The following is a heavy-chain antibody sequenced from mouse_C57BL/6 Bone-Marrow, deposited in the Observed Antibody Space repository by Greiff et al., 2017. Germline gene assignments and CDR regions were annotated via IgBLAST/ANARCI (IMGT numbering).Heavy chain of an antibody. D-gene: IGHD1-1*01. Sequence: VQLKQSGAELVRPGASVKLSCTASGFNIKDDYMHWVKQRPEQGLEWIGWIDPENGDTEYASKFQGKATITADTSSNTAYLQLSSLTSADTAVYYCTTGDYYSSSWFAYWGQGTLVTVSS. CDR1: GFNIKDDY. V-gene: IGHV14-4*01. J-gene: IGHJ3*01. CDR2: IDPENGDT. CDR3: TTGDYYSSSWFAY.